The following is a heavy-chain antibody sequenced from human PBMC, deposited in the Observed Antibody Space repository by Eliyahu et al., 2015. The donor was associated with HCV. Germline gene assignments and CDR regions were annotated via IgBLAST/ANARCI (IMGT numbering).Heavy chain of an antibody. D-gene: IGHD1-14*01. J-gene: IGHJ4*02. CDR3: AGGMNLAY. CDR1: GFTFSTNW. Sequence: EVQVVESGGGLVQPGGSLRLSCVASGFTFSTNWMXXVRQAPGKGLEWVANIRKDGYDKHYVDSVKGRFTISRDNARNSLHLQMNRLRAEDTAVYYCAGGMNLAYWGQGTLVTVSS. V-gene: IGHV3-7*03. CDR2: IRKDGYDK.